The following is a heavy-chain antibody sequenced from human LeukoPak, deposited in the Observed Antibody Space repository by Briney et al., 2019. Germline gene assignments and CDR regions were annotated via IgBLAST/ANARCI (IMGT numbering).Heavy chain of an antibody. CDR3: TRRGEGAVSGDFDY. D-gene: IGHD6-19*01. J-gene: IGHJ4*02. CDR1: GYTFTGYY. V-gene: IGHV1-2*02. CDR2: INPNSGGT. Sequence: ASVKVSCKASGYTFTGYYMHWVRQAPGQGLEWMGWINPNSGGTNYAQKFQGRVTMTRDTSISTAYMELSRLRSDDTAVYYCTRRGEGAVSGDFDYWGQGTLVTVSS.